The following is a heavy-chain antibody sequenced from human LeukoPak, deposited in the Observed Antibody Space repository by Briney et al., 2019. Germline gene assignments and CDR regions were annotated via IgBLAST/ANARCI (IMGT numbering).Heavy chain of an antibody. CDR1: GGSISSGGYY. Sequence: PSETLSLTCTVSGGSISSGGYYWSWIRQHPGKGLEWIGYIYYSGSAYYNPSLKSRVTISVDTSKNQFSLELSSVTAADTAAYYCARVGAGIVGAFDYWGQGTLVTVSS. V-gene: IGHV4-31*03. J-gene: IGHJ4*02. CDR3: ARVGAGIVGAFDY. D-gene: IGHD1-26*01. CDR2: IYYSGSA.